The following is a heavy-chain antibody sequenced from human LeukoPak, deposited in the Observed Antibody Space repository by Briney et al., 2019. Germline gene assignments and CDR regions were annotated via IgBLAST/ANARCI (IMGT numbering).Heavy chain of an antibody. D-gene: IGHD3-10*01. V-gene: IGHV3-74*01. Sequence: GGSLRLSCAASGFTFSSYAMSWVRQAPGKGLVWVSRISGDGSTATYADSVKGRFTISRDNAMNTLYLQMNSLRAEDTAVYYCGRNYYGSVDYWGQGTLVTVSS. CDR2: ISGDGSTA. CDR3: GRNYYGSVDY. J-gene: IGHJ4*02. CDR1: GFTFSSYA.